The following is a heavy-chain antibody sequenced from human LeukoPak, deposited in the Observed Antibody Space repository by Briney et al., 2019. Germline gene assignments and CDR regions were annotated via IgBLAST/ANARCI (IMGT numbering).Heavy chain of an antibody. CDR2: IGYDGTNK. Sequence: PGGSLRLSCAASGFSFSDFGMHWVRQAPGEGLEWVAYIGYDGTNKYYADSVKGRFTISRDNSKNTVHLQMNSLRGVDTALYYCARDVTRNYYYIAYWGQGTLITVSS. CDR1: GFSFSDFG. D-gene: IGHD1-7*01. J-gene: IGHJ4*02. CDR3: ARDVTRNYYYIAY. V-gene: IGHV3-30*02.